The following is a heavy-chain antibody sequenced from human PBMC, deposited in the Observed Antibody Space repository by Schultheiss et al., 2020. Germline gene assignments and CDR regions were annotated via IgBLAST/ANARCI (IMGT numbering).Heavy chain of an antibody. V-gene: IGHV3-30*01. CDR2: ISYDGSNK. J-gene: IGHJ4*02. CDR3: ARDLGGSGSYYNFFFDY. Sequence: GSLRLSCAASGFTFSSYAMHWVRQAPGKGLEWVAVISYDGSNKHYADSVKGRFTISRDNSKNTLYLQMNSLRAEDTAVYYCARDLGGSGSYYNFFFDYWGQGTLVTVSS. CDR1: GFTFSSYA. D-gene: IGHD3-10*01.